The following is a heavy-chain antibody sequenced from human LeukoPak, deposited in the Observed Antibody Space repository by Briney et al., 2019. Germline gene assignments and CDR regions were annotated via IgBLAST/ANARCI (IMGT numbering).Heavy chain of an antibody. CDR1: GGSISSSSYY. CDR2: IYSSGST. Sequence: SETLSLTCTVSGGSISSSSYYWGWIRQPPGKGLEWIGSIYSSGSTSYSPSLKSRVTISVDTSKNQFSLKLTSVTAADTAVYYCARNQSTSRETYFDYWGQGTLVTVSS. V-gene: IGHV4-39*01. J-gene: IGHJ4*02. CDR3: ARNQSTSRETYFDY. D-gene: IGHD1-26*01.